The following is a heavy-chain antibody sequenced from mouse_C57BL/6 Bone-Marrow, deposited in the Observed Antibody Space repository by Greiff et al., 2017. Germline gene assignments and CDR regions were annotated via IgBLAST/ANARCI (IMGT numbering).Heavy chain of an antibody. CDR3: ARSPITTVVAPSAMDY. CDR2: IYPRDGST. CDR1: GYTFTSYD. Sequence: VKLVESGPELVKPGASVKLSCKASGYTFTSYDINWVKQRPGQGLEWIGWIYPRDGSTKYNEKFKGKATLTVDTSSSTAYKELHSLTSEDFAVYFCARSPITTVVAPSAMDYWGQGTSVTVSS. J-gene: IGHJ4*01. D-gene: IGHD1-1*01. V-gene: IGHV1-85*01.